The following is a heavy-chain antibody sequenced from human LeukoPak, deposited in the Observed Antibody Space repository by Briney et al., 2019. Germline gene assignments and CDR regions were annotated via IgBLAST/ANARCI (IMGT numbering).Heavy chain of an antibody. Sequence: GGSLRLSCAASGFTFDDYAMHWVRQAPGKGLEWVSGISWNSGSTYYADSVKGRFTISRDNSKNTLYLQMNSLRAEDTAVYYCAKGGYYYGSGRSYYFDYWGQGTLVTVSS. D-gene: IGHD3-10*01. J-gene: IGHJ4*02. CDR2: ISWNSGST. CDR3: AKGGYYYGSGRSYYFDY. CDR1: GFTFDDYA. V-gene: IGHV3-23*01.